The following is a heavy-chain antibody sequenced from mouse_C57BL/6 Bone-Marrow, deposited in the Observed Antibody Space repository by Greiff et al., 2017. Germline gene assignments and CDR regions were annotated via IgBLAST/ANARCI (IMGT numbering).Heavy chain of an antibody. CDR2: IYPRSGNT. Sequence: QVQLKQSGAELARPGASVKLSCKASGYTFTSYGISWVKQRPGQGLEWIGEIYPRSGNTYYNEKFKGKATLTADKSSSTAYMELRSLTSEDSAVYFCAREATTVVARYAMDYWGQGTSVTVSS. D-gene: IGHD1-1*01. CDR1: GYTFTSYG. CDR3: AREATTVVARYAMDY. J-gene: IGHJ4*01. V-gene: IGHV1-81*01.